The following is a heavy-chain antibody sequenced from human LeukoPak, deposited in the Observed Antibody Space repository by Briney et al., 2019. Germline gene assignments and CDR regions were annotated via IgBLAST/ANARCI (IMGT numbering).Heavy chain of an antibody. V-gene: IGHV4-59*12. Sequence: SETLSLTCTVSGGSISNYYWTWIWQPPGKGLEWIGFISYSGNTNSNPSLKSRVTISLDTSKNQFSLKLISVTAADTAVYYCARTRYDYVWGSYMDVWGKGTTVTVSS. CDR1: GGSISNYY. D-gene: IGHD3-16*01. CDR2: ISYSGNT. J-gene: IGHJ6*04. CDR3: ARTRYDYVWGSYMDV.